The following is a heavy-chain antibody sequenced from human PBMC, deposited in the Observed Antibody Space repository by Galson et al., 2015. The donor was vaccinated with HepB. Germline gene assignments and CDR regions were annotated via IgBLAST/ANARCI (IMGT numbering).Heavy chain of an antibody. J-gene: IGHJ4*02. Sequence: SLRLSCAASGFSFSDYNMYWVRQAPGKGLEWVASISGSGAYIYYADSVKGRFFTSKDSAKKSLSLRLSNLKVDDTAVYFCARDAKRSLGSSWLNIFYLDYWGQGALVSVSS. CDR2: ISGSGAYI. V-gene: IGHV3-21*01. D-gene: IGHD6-13*01. CDR3: ARDAKRSLGSSWLNIFYLDY. CDR1: GFSFSDYN.